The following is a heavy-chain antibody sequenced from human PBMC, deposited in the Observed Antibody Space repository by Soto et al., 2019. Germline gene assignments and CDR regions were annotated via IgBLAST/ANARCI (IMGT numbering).Heavy chain of an antibody. V-gene: IGHV4-39*01. CDR3: ERHFGGYSYGYVFAS. Sequence: QLHLQESGPGLVKPSETLSLMCTVSGDSISSSSYYWGWVRQPPGKGLEWIGRILYTGSTFYNPSPYRPATISIDTSRTQFSRKMSSVPAADTAVYYCERHFGGYSYGYVFASWGQGALVTVSS. CDR1: GDSISSSSYY. CDR2: ILYTGST. J-gene: IGHJ4*02. D-gene: IGHD5-18*01.